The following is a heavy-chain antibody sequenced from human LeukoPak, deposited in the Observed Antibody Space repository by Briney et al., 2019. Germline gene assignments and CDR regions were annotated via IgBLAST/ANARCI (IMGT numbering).Heavy chain of an antibody. CDR1: GFTFSSYS. Sequence: PGGSLRLSCAASGFTFSSYSMNWVRQAPGKGLEWVSSISTRSSYIYYADSVKGRFTISRDDAKNSLYLQMNSLRAEDTAVYYCARDGDSSRHYYLDYWGQGTLVTVSS. CDR2: ISTRSSYI. V-gene: IGHV3-21*01. J-gene: IGHJ4*02. D-gene: IGHD6-13*01. CDR3: ARDGDSSRHYYLDY.